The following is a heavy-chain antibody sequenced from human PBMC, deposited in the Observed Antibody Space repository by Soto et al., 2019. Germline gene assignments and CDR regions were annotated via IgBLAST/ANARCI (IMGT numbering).Heavy chain of an antibody. Sequence: QDHLVESGGGVVQPGTSLRLSFAASGLTFNTYGMHWVRQAPGKGLEWAAVISYDGSDKFYADSVKGRFTISRDNSKNTLYLQMSSLRAEDKAIYYCAKSPNFYCSSPNCYKYYFDYWGQGTLVTVSS. J-gene: IGHJ4*02. D-gene: IGHD2-2*02. V-gene: IGHV3-30*18. CDR3: AKSPNFYCSSPNCYKYYFDY. CDR1: GLTFNTYG. CDR2: ISYDGSDK.